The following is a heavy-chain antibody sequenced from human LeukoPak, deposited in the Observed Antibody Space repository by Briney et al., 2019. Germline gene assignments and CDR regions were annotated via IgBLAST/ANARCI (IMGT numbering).Heavy chain of an antibody. CDR1: GGSFSPYY. Sequence: SETLSLTCAGSGGSFSPYYWSWIRQTPGKGLEWIGYILYSGTTTNYNPSLKSRVTISVDTSKNQFSLKLSSVTAADTAVYYCARVGDWNDLVYWGQGTLVTVSS. CDR2: ILYSGTT. CDR3: ARVGDWNDLVY. J-gene: IGHJ4*02. V-gene: IGHV4-59*01. D-gene: IGHD1-1*01.